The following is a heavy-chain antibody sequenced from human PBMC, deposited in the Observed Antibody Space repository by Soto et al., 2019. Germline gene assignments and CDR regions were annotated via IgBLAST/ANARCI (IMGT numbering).Heavy chain of an antibody. Sequence: QVRLVQSGDEEKKPGASVKVSCKASGYTFTSYAMDWVRQAPGQRLEWMGWINAGNGNTKYSQKFQGRVTITRDTSASTAYMELSSLRSEDTAVYYCARAPGGPGIAEYWGQGTLVTVSS. CDR2: INAGNGNT. J-gene: IGHJ4*02. V-gene: IGHV1-3*05. CDR3: ARAPGGPGIAEY. D-gene: IGHD6-13*01. CDR1: GYTFTSYA.